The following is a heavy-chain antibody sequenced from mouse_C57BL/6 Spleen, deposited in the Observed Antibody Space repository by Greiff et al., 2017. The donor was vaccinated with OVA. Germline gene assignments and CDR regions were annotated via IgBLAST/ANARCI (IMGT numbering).Heavy chain of an antibody. Sequence: VQLQQSGPELVKPGASVKIPCKASGYTFTDYNMDWVKQSHGKSLEWIGEINPNNGGTIYNQKFKGKATLTVDKSSSTAYMELRSLTSEDTAVYSCARGPAVVDWYFDVWGTGTTVTVSS. CDR2: INPNNGGT. D-gene: IGHD1-1*01. CDR1: GYTFTDYN. J-gene: IGHJ1*03. CDR3: ARGPAVVDWYFDV. V-gene: IGHV1-18*01.